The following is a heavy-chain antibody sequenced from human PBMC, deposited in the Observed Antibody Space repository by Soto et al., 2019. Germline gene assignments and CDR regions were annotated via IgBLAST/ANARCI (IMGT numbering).Heavy chain of an antibody. Sequence: SETLSLTCAVYGGSFSGYYWSWIRQPPGKGLEWIGEINHSGSTNYNPSLKSRVTISVDTSKNQFSLKLSSVTAADTAVYYCARGIGYCSSTSCFQYYYYYMDVWGKGTTVTVSS. CDR1: GGSFSGYY. V-gene: IGHV4-34*01. J-gene: IGHJ6*03. CDR2: INHSGST. D-gene: IGHD2-2*01. CDR3: ARGIGYCSSTSCFQYYYYYMDV.